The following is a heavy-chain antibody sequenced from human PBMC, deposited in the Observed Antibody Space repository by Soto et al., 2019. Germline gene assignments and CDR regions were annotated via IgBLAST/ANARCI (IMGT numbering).Heavy chain of an antibody. CDR1: GGTFSSYA. D-gene: IGHD3-10*01. CDR2: IIPIFGTA. Sequence: QVQLVQSGAAVNKPGSSVKVSCKASGGTFSSYAISWVRQAPGQGLEWMGGIIPIFGTANYAQKFQGRVTITADESTSTAYMELSSLRSEDTAVYYCATYKDAGQAVDYWGQGTLVTVSS. CDR3: ATYKDAGQAVDY. J-gene: IGHJ4*02. V-gene: IGHV1-69*01.